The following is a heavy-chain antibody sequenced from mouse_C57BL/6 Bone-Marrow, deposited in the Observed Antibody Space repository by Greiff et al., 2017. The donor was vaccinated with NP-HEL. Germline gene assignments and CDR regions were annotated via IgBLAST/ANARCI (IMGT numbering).Heavy chain of an antibody. Sequence: QVQLKESGAELARPGASVKLSCKASGYTFTSYGISWVKQRTGQGLEWIGEIYPRSGNTYYNEKFKGKATLTADKSSSTAYMELRSLTSEDSAVYYCARKKSYWAWFAYGGQGTLITVSA. D-gene: IGHD2-10*01. J-gene: IGHJ3*01. CDR3: ARKKSYWAWFAY. CDR2: IYPRSGNT. V-gene: IGHV1-81*01. CDR1: GYTFTSYG.